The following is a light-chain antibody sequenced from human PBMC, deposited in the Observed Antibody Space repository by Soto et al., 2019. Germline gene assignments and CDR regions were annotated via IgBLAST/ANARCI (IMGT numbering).Light chain of an antibody. Sequence: EVVLTQSPATLSLSPGERATLSCRASENVRTFVDWYQQKPGQAPRLLIHGASNRATGIPARVSGSGSGTDFTLTISNLEPEDFAVYYCQQHSHWPPWTFGQGTRVEI. V-gene: IGKV3-11*01. CDR1: ENVRTF. J-gene: IGKJ1*01. CDR2: GAS. CDR3: QQHSHWPPWT.